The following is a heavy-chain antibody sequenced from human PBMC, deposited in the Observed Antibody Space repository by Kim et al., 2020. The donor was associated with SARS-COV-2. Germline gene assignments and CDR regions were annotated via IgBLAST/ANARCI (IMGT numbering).Heavy chain of an antibody. V-gene: IGHV3-21*01. CDR1: GFTFSSYS. D-gene: IGHD6-19*01. CDR2: ISSSSSYI. Sequence: GGSLRLSCAASGFTFSSYSMNWVRQAPGKGLEWVSSISSSSSYIYYADSVKGRFTISRDNAKNSLYLQMNSLRAEDTAVYYCARDAALPPLFIVAGTQSVYYYYGMDVWGQGTTVTVAS. CDR3: ARDAALPPLFIVAGTQSVYYYYGMDV. J-gene: IGHJ6*02.